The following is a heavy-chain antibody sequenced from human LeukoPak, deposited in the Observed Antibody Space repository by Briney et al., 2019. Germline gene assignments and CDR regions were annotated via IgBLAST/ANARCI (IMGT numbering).Heavy chain of an antibody. CDR2: VHNSGST. V-gene: IGHV4-39*07. Sequence: PSETLSLTCIVSGGSITTSDNYWGWIRQPPGKGLEWIGAVHNSGSTYYNPSLKSRVTISVDTSKNQFSLKLSSVTAADTAVYYCARGPTPSAFDIWGQGTMVTVSS. J-gene: IGHJ3*02. CDR1: GGSITTSDNY. CDR3: ARGPTPSAFDI. D-gene: IGHD4-17*01.